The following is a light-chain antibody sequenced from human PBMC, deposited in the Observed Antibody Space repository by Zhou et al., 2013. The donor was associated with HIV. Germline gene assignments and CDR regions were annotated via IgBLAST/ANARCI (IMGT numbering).Light chain of an antibody. Sequence: QSALTXPPSASGTPGQSVTISCTGTSSDVGGYNYVAWYQQHPGKVPKIMIYEVNKRPSGVPDRFSGSKSGNTASLTVSGLQAEDEAEYFCGSYAGSSRWIFGGGTKLTVL. V-gene: IGLV2-8*01. CDR2: EVN. J-gene: IGLJ2*01. CDR3: GSYAGSSRWI. CDR1: SSDVGGYNY.